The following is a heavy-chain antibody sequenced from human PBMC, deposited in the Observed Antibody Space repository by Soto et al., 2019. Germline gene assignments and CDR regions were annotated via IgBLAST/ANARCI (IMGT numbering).Heavy chain of an antibody. CDR3: ARDLVPGYTGFSDY. J-gene: IGHJ4*02. CDR1: GYTFSSYG. V-gene: IGHV1-18*01. D-gene: IGHD5-12*01. CDR2: ISAYNGNT. Sequence: ASVKVSCKASGYTFSSYGINWVRQAPGQGLEWMGWISAYNGNTNFAQKLQGRVSLTTDTSSTTAYMELRSLTSDDTAVYYCARDLVPGYTGFSDYWGQGTLVTVSS.